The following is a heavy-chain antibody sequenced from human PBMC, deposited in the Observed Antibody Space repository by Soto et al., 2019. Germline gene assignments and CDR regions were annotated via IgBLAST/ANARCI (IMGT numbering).Heavy chain of an antibody. CDR3: ARGGPPIDY. CDR1: GYTFSTYG. CDR2: ISAGNANT. V-gene: IGHV1-18*01. J-gene: IGHJ4*02. Sequence: GASVKVSCKASGYTFSTYGFSWVRQAPGQGLEWMGWISAGNANTKYAQNFQGRVTITRDTSTSTAYMGLSSLRSEDTAVYYCARGGPPIDYWGQGTLVTVSS. D-gene: IGHD3-10*01.